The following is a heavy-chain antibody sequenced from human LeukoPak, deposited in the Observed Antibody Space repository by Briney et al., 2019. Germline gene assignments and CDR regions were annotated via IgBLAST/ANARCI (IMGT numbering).Heavy chain of an antibody. J-gene: IGHJ4*02. CDR1: GFTFSNAW. Sequence: GGSLRLSCAASGFTFSNAWMSWVRQAPGKGLAYLANIKQDGSEKNYVDSVKGRFTISRDNAKNSLYLQMNSLRAEDTALYYCATSIGAQNYWGQGTLVTVSS. D-gene: IGHD3-16*01. CDR3: ATSIGAQNY. CDR2: IKQDGSEK. V-gene: IGHV3-7*02.